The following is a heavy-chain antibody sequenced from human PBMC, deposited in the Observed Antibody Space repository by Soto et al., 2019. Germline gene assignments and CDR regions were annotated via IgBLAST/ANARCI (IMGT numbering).Heavy chain of an antibody. V-gene: IGHV3-21*01. CDR3: AREGCSSTSCHSRYYYYMDV. J-gene: IGHJ6*03. CDR2: ISSSSSYI. Sequence: GGSLRLSCAASGFTFSSYSMNWVRQAPGKGLEWVSSISSSSSYIYYADSVKGRFTISRDNAKNSLYLQMNSLRAEDTAVYYCAREGCSSTSCHSRYYYYMDVWGKGTTVTVSS. CDR1: GFTFSSYS. D-gene: IGHD2-2*01.